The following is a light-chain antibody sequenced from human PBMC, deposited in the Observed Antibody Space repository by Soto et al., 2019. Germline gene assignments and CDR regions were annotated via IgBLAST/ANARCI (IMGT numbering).Light chain of an antibody. CDR1: SSDVGGYDY. V-gene: IGLV2-14*01. CDR2: EVS. Sequence: SVLTQPASVSWSPGQSITISCTGTSSDVGGYDYVSWYQLHPGKAPKLMVFEVSNRPSGVSYRFSGSKSGNTASLTISGLQAEDEADYFCSSYSISTAYLFGTGTKVTVL. J-gene: IGLJ1*01. CDR3: SSYSISTAYL.